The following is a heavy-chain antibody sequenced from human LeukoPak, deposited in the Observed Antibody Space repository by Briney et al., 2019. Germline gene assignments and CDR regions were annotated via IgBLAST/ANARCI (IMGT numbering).Heavy chain of an antibody. CDR1: GFTCGYYW. J-gene: IGHJ3*02. D-gene: IGHD3-10*01. V-gene: IGHV3-7*01. CDR2: IKQDGSEK. CDR3: ARASVIIGSDAFDI. Sequence: PGGRLRLCGAASGFTCGYYWMSWVRQARGKGQERVANIKQDGSEKYYVDYVKGRFTISRDNAKNSLYLQMNRLRAEDTAVYYCARASVIIGSDAFDIWGQGTMVTVSS.